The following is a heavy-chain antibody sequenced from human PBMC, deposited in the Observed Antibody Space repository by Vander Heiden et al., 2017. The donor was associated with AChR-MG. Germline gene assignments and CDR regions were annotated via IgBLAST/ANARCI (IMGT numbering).Heavy chain of an antibody. CDR1: GYNFSTYW. Sequence: EVQLVQSGAEVKKPGESLRISCQGSGYNFSTYWINWVRQMPGKGLKWMGRIDPSDSYTNYSPSFQGHVTISADKSTSTAYLQWSSLRASDTAIYYCARKQQLSSWGQGTKVTVSS. D-gene: IGHD6-13*01. CDR3: ARKQQLSS. V-gene: IGHV5-10-1*03. J-gene: IGHJ3*01. CDR2: IDPSDSYT.